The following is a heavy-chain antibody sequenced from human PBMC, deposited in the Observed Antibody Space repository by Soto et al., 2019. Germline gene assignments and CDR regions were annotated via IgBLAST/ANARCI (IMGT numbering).Heavy chain of an antibody. D-gene: IGHD2-2*01. V-gene: IGHV3-30-3*01. Sequence: GGALRLSCGDSGFSFNSQVMHWVRQAPGKGLEWVAVISYEGSNNFYAESVKGRFTISRDNSKNTLYLQMNSLRREDTAVYYCARGAEYQLLSRDYFYGMDVWGQRTTVTV. CDR2: ISYEGSNN. CDR1: GFSFNSQV. J-gene: IGHJ6*02. CDR3: ARGAEYQLLSRDYFYGMDV.